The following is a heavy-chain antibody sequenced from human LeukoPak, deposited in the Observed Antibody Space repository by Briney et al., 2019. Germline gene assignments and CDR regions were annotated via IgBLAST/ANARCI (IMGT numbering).Heavy chain of an antibody. CDR1: GFTFSSYG. CDR2: VWYDGKNK. D-gene: IGHD3-16*01. J-gene: IGHJ6*02. CDR3: AKRGTRATHGMDV. V-gene: IGHV3-33*06. Sequence: GRSLRLSCAASGFTFSSYGIHWVRQAPGKGLEWVAIVWYDGKNKFYGDSVEGRFTISRDNSKNTVDQQMNSLRVEDTAVYYCAKRGTRATHGMDVWGQGTTVTVSS.